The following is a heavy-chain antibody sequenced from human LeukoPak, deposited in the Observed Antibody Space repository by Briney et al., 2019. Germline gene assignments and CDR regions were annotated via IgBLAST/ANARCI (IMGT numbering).Heavy chain of an antibody. V-gene: IGHV3-74*01. D-gene: IGHD1-1*01. CDR2: INGDGNST. CDR3: ARATTGYAY. Sequence: GGSLRLSCAASGFTFSSYWMHWVRQAPGKGLVWVSRINGDGNSTNYADSVKGRFTISRDNAKNTLYLQMNSLRAEDTAVYYCARATTGYAYWGQGTLVTVSS. J-gene: IGHJ4*02. CDR1: GFTFSSYW.